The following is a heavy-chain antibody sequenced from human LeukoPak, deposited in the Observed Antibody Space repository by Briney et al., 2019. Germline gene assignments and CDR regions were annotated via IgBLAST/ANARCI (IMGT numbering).Heavy chain of an antibody. CDR3: ARVIRSCSGGSCYPYYFDY. V-gene: IGHV4-39*07. CDR1: GGSISSTSYY. D-gene: IGHD2-15*01. CDR2: IYYSGST. J-gene: IGHJ4*02. Sequence: SETLSLTCVVSGGSISSTSYYWGWIRQPPGKGLEWIGSIYYSGSTYYSPSLKSRVTISVDTSKNQFSLKLSSVTAADTAVYSCARVIRSCSGGSCYPYYFDYWGQGTLVTVSS.